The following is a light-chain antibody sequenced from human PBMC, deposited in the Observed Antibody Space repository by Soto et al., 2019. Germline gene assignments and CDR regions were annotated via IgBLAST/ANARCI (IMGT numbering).Light chain of an antibody. CDR3: QQYASWVGT. Sequence: EIVLTQSPGTLALSPGARDTLSGRASQSASSSYFAWYQQKPGQAPRLLISGASNRATGIPDRFSGSGSGTDFTLTISRLQPEDFAVYYCQQYASWVGTFGQGTKGEIK. V-gene: IGKV3-20*01. CDR1: QSASSSY. J-gene: IGKJ1*01. CDR2: GAS.